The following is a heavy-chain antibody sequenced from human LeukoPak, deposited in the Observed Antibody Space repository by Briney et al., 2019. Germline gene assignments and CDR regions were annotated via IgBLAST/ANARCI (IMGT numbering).Heavy chain of an antibody. D-gene: IGHD7-27*01. CDR3: GRDPAWGAIDY. CDR2: MNPDGSGK. J-gene: IGHJ4*02. Sequence: GGSLRLSCVASGLPFSNSWMTWVRQAPGKGLEWVANMNPDGSGKYYVDSVKGRFTVSRDNAKNSLYLQMNSLRAEDTAVYYCGRDPAWGAIDYWGQGTLVTVSS. V-gene: IGHV3-7*01. CDR1: GLPFSNSW.